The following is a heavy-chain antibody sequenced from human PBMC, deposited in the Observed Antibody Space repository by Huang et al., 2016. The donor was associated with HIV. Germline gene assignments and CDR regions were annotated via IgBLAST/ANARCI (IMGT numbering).Heavy chain of an antibody. CDR2: INRDGGSS. CDR3: VRDPRIQSWLNYFDY. Sequence: EVQLVESGGGLVQPGGSLRLSCAASGFTFSSYWMHWVRQAPGKGLVLVSRINRDGGSSGYAASVQRRFTISRDNSKTTLYLQMNSLRAEDTAVYYCVRDPRIQSWLNYFDYWGQGTLVSVSS. J-gene: IGHJ4*02. CDR1: GFTFSSYW. V-gene: IGHV3-74*01. D-gene: IGHD3-22*01.